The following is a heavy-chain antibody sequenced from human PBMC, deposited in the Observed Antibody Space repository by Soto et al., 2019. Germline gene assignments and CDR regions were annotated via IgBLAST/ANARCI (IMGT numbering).Heavy chain of an antibody. Sequence: QVQLQQWGAGLLKPSETLSLTCAVYGGSFSGYYWSWIRQPPGKGLEWIGEINHSGSTNYNPSLNRRVTISVAPSKNQFSLKRSSVTAADTAVYYCARVAPVPYSSSGDIWGQGTMVTVSS. CDR2: INHSGST. CDR3: ARVAPVPYSSSGDI. J-gene: IGHJ3*02. D-gene: IGHD6-13*01. V-gene: IGHV4-34*01. CDR1: GGSFSGYY.